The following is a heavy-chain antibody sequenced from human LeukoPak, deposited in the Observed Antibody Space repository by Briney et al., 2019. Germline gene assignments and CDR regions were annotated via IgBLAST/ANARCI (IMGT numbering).Heavy chain of an antibody. D-gene: IGHD6-19*01. Sequence: PGGSLRLSCAASGFTFDDYTMHWVRQAPGKGLEWVSAISGSGGSTYYADSVKGRFTISRDNSKNTLYLQMNSLRAEDTAVYYCAKPAGQWLVPTDYWGQGTLVTVSS. CDR2: ISGSGGST. J-gene: IGHJ4*02. CDR1: GFTFDDYT. V-gene: IGHV3-23*01. CDR3: AKPAGQWLVPTDY.